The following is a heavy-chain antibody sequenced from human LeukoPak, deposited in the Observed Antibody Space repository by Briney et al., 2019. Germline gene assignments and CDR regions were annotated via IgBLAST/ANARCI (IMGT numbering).Heavy chain of an antibody. J-gene: IGHJ4*02. Sequence: SETLSLTCTVSGDSISSFYWSWIRQPPGKGLEWIGYIYYSGSTNYNPSLKSRVTISVDTSKTQFSLKLSSVTAADTAFYYCARWSGYYFDYWGQGSLVTVSS. CDR1: GDSISSFY. CDR3: ARWSGYYFDY. D-gene: IGHD3-3*01. V-gene: IGHV4-59*01. CDR2: IYYSGST.